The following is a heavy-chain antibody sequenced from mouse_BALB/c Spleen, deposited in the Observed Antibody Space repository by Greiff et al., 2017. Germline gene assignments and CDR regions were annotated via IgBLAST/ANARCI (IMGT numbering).Heavy chain of an antibody. CDR1: GFNIKDTY. J-gene: IGHJ2*01. D-gene: IGHD2-4*01. Sequence: EVQLQQSGAELVKPGASVKLSCTASGFNIKDTYMHWVKQRPEQGLEWIGRIDPANGNTKYDPKFQGKATITADTSSNTAYLQLSSLTSEDTAVYYCVLYDYEGVDYWGQGTTLTVSS. CDR2: IDPANGNT. CDR3: VLYDYEGVDY. V-gene: IGHV14-3*02.